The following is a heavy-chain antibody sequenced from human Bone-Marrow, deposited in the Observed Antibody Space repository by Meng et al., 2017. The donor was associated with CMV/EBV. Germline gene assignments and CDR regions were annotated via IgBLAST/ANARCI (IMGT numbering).Heavy chain of an antibody. CDR1: GGSFSGYY. CDR2: INHSGST. CDR3: ARAGNYCSSTSCYPQDAFDI. V-gene: IGHV4-34*01. D-gene: IGHD2-2*01. Sequence: GSLRLSCAVYGGSFSGYYWSWIRQPPGKGLEWIGEINHSGSTNYNPSLKSRVTISVDTSKNQFSLKLSSVTAAETAVYYCARAGNYCSSTSCYPQDAFDIWGQGTMVTVSS. J-gene: IGHJ3*02.